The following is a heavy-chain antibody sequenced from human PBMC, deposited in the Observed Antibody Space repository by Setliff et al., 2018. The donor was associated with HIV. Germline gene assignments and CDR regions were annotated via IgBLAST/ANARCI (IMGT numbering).Heavy chain of an antibody. J-gene: IGHJ4*02. CDR2: ITHSGST. Sequence: SETLSLTCAVYGESFSDYYWSWIRQPPGKGLEWIGEITHSGSTNYNPSLKSRVTISVDTSKNQFSLKLTSVTAADTAVYYCARGRGSSSSWPIDYWGQGTLVTVSS. CDR3: ARGRGSSSSWPIDY. D-gene: IGHD6-13*01. CDR1: GESFSDYY. V-gene: IGHV4-34*01.